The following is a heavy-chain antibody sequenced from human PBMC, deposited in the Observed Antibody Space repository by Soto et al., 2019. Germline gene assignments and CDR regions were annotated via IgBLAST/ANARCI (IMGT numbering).Heavy chain of an antibody. V-gene: IGHV3-73*01. D-gene: IGHD3-3*01. CDR3: ARGVYDFWSGHPKGLDY. CDR2: IRSEANSYAT. Sequence: GGSLRLSCAASGFTFSGSAMHWVRQASGKWLEWVGRIRSEANSYATAYAVSVKGKFTISRDDSRNTAYLQMNSLKTEDTAVYYCARGVYDFWSGHPKGLDYWGQGXVVTVYS. CDR1: GFTFSGSA. J-gene: IGHJ4*02.